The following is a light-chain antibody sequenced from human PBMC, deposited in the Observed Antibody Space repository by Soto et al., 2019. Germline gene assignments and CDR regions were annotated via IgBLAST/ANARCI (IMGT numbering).Light chain of an antibody. J-gene: IGKJ1*01. CDR1: QSTSSSS. V-gene: IGKV3-20*01. CDR3: HYGNSPPWT. CDR2: GAS. Sequence: VVFTQSPGTVSLSPGERATLSCRASQSTSSSSLAWYQQKPGQAPRLLICGASSRATGIPDRFSVSGSGTNFTLSIRSLEPEDFALYYCHYGNSPPWTFGQGTKVDI.